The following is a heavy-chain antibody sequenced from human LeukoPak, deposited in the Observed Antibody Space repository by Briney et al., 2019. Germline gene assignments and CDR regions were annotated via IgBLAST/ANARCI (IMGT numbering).Heavy chain of an antibody. CDR3: ARPSCGYCSSTSCYGKYYYMDV. CDR2: IYNSGST. CDR1: GGSISSNNW. D-gene: IGHD2-2*01. V-gene: IGHV4-4*02. J-gene: IGHJ6*03. Sequence: SESLSLTCAVSGGSISSNNWWWWLRPPPGKRQGVVGEIYNSGSTNYNPSLKGRFTISLDTSKNTFSLKMSSVTAEDTAVYYCARPSCGYCSSTSCYGKYYYMDVWGKGTTVTVSS.